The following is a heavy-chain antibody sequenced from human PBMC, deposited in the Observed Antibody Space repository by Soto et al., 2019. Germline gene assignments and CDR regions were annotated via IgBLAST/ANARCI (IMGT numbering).Heavy chain of an antibody. CDR2: IIPLFDAT. CDR1: EGTFTTYD. D-gene: IGHD6-19*01. J-gene: IGHJ4*02. CDR3: ARDRSSSWYNGTFYFDS. Sequence: QVQLVQSGAEVRKPGSSVKVSCKASEGTFTTYDISWGRQAPGQGLEWMGGIIPLFDATKYAQKFQGRVTITADKSTGTAYMELSSLRSEDTAMYYCARDRSSSWYNGTFYFDSWGQGTLVTVSS. V-gene: IGHV1-69*06.